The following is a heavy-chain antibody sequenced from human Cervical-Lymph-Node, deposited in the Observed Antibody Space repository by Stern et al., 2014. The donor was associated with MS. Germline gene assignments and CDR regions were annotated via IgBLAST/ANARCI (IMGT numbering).Heavy chain of an antibody. Sequence: VQLVESGAEVKKPGSSVKVSCKASGGTFSSYAISWVRQAPGQGLEWVGGIIPIFGTANYAQKVQGRVTITADESTSTAYMELSSLRSEDTAVYCCASVHNSSSGNWFDPWGQGTLVTVSS. J-gene: IGHJ5*02. D-gene: IGHD6-13*01. CDR2: IIPIFGTA. CDR3: ASVHNSSSGNWFDP. CDR1: GGTFSSYA. V-gene: IGHV1-69*01.